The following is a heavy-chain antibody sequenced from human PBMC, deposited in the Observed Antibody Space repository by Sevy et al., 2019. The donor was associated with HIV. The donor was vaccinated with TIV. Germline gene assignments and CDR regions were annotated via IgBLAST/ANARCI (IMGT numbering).Heavy chain of an antibody. CDR2: ISSSSSYI. CDR3: ARDGRDGYNYDY. D-gene: IGHD5-12*01. CDR1: GFTFSSYS. J-gene: IGHJ4*02. Sequence: GGSLRLSCAASGFTFSSYSMNWVRLAPGKGLEWVSSISSSSSYIDYADSVKGRFTISRDNAKNSLYLQMNSLRAEDTAVYYCARDGRDGYNYDYWDQGTLVTVSS. V-gene: IGHV3-21*01.